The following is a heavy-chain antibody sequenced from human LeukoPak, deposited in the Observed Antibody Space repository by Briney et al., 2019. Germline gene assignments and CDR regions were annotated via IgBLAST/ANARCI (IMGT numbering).Heavy chain of an antibody. CDR2: IIPMFGTT. CDR1: GDTFSNFA. D-gene: IGHD3-16*01. J-gene: IGHJ4*02. Sequence: SVKVSCKASGDTFSNFALSWVRQAPGQGPEWVGRIIPMFGTTNYAQKFQGRVTITADKSTSTAYMELSSLRSEDTAVYYCARDLIGDSPFDYWGQRTLVTVSS. CDR3: ARDLIGDSPFDY. V-gene: IGHV1-69*06.